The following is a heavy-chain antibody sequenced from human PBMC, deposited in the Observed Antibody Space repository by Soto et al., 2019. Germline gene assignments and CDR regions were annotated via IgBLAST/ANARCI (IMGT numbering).Heavy chain of an antibody. Sequence: GGSLRLSCAASGFTFSSYAMHWVRQAPGKGLEWVAVISYDGSNKYYADSVKGRFTISRDNSKNTLYLQMNSLRAEDTAVYYCARAGGFYGEAAAGQGGWFDPWGQGTLVTVSS. V-gene: IGHV3-30-3*01. J-gene: IGHJ5*02. CDR2: ISYDGSNK. CDR3: ARAGGFYGEAAAGQGGWFDP. D-gene: IGHD6-13*01. CDR1: GFTFSSYA.